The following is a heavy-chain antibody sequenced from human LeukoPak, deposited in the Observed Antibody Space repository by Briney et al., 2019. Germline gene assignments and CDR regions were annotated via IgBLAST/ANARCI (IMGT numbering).Heavy chain of an antibody. V-gene: IGHV4-59*08. CDR2: IYYSGST. Sequence: SETLSPTCTVSGGSISSYYWSWIRQPPGKGLEWIGYIYYSGSTYYNPSLKSRVTISVDTSKNQFSLKLSSVTAADTAVYYCASILITMVRGSYYYYGMDVWGQGTTVTVSS. D-gene: IGHD3-10*01. CDR3: ASILITMVRGSYYYYGMDV. CDR1: GGSISSYY. J-gene: IGHJ6*02.